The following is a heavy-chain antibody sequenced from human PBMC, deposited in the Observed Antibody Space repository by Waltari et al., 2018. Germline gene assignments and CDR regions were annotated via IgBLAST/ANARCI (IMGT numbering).Heavy chain of an antibody. CDR1: GVTFSSYS. D-gene: IGHD4-17*01. J-gene: IGHJ4*02. CDR3: ARGYMTTVTTLGY. V-gene: IGHV3-21*01. CDR2: ISSSSSYI. Sequence: EVQLVESGGGLVKLGGSLRLYCGASGVTFSSYSMNWVRQAPGKGLEWVSSISSSSSYIYYADSVKGRFTISRDNAKNSLYLQMNSLRAEDTAVYYCARGYMTTVTTLGYWGQGTLVTVSS.